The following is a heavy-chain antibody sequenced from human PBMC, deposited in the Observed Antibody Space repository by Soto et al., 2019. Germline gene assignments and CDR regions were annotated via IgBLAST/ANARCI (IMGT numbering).Heavy chain of an antibody. CDR2: IIPTGST. Sequence: SETLSLTCAVSGASVSGQYWSWVRQPPGKGLEWVGEIIPTGSTTYNPSLKSRLSFSLDTSNNHFSLDLSSVSVADTAVYYCARGGITMAWNYYYYGMDVWGQGTTVTVSS. J-gene: IGHJ6*02. V-gene: IGHV4-34*01. CDR3: ARGGITMAWNYYYYGMDV. D-gene: IGHD3-10*01. CDR1: GASVSGQY.